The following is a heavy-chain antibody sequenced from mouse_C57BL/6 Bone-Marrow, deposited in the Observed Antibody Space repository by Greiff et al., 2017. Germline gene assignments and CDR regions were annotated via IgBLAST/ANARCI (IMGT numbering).Heavy chain of an antibody. J-gene: IGHJ3*01. D-gene: IGHD1-1*01. V-gene: IGHV1-55*01. CDR3: ARYAPIYGSIVWFAY. Sequence: QVQLQQPGAELVKPGASVKMSCKASGYTFTSYWITWVKQRPGQGLEWIGDIYPGSGSTNYNEKFKSKATLTVDTSSSTAYMQLSSLTSEDSAVYYSARYAPIYGSIVWFAYWGQGTLGTVSA. CDR1: GYTFTSYW. CDR2: IYPGSGST.